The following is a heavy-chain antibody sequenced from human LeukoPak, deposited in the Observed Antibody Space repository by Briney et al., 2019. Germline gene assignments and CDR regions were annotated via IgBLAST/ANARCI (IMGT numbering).Heavy chain of an antibody. Sequence: ASVKVSCKVSGYTLTELSMHWVRQAPGKGLEWMGGFDPEDGETIYAQKFQGRVTMTEDTSTDTAYMELSSLRSEDTAVYHCATVRVRYSYHPEFDYWGQGTLVTVSS. CDR2: FDPEDGET. D-gene: IGHD5-18*01. CDR3: ATVRVRYSYHPEFDY. V-gene: IGHV1-24*01. J-gene: IGHJ4*02. CDR1: GYTLTELS.